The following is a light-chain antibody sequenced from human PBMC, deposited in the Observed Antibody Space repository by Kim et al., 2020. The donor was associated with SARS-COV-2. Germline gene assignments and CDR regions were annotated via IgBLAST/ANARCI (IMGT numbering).Light chain of an antibody. CDR2: GAS. J-gene: IGKJ5*01. CDR3: QQYGNLPFT. CDR1: QSVNTNY. Sequence: SPGERANLACRASQSVNTNYLAWFQRRPGQAPRLLIYGASSRATGIPDRFSGSGSGTDFTLTISRLEPEDFTVYYCQQYGNLPFTFGQGTRLEIK. V-gene: IGKV3-20*01.